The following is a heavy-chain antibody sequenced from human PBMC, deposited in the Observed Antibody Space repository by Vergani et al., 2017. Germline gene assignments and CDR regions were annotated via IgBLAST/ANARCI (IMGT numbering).Heavy chain of an antibody. CDR3: ARGPSFGVVTRTGYYYYYMDV. CDR1: GGTFSSYA. CDR2: IIPIFGTA. D-gene: IGHD3-3*01. Sequence: QVQLVQSGAEVKKPGSSVKVSCKASGGTFSSYAISWVRQAPGQGLEWMGGIIPIFGTANYAQKFQGRVTITADESTSTAYMELSSLRSEDTAVYYCARGPSFGVVTRTGYYYYYMDVWGKGTTVTVSS. V-gene: IGHV1-69*13. J-gene: IGHJ6*03.